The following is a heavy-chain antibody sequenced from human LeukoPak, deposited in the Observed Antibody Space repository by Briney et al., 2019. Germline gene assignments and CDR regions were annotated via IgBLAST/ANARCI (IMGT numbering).Heavy chain of an antibody. D-gene: IGHD4-11*01. CDR3: VSPAGVTTADGFDI. CDR1: GYSFSSYW. Sequence: GESLKISCKGSGYSFSSYWIGWVRQMPGKGPEWMGIISPGNSNTRYSPSFQGQVTISADASINTASLQWSSLKASDTAMYYCVSPAGVTTADGFDIWGQGTMVTVSS. V-gene: IGHV5-51*01. J-gene: IGHJ3*02. CDR2: ISPGNSNT.